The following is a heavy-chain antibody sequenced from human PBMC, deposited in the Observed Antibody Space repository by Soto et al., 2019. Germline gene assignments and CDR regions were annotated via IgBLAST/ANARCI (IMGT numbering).Heavy chain of an antibody. D-gene: IGHD4-4*01. CDR1: GGTFSSYT. CDR2: IIPILGIA. V-gene: IGHV1-69*04. J-gene: IGHJ4*02. CDR3: AREPRRDGYSLDY. Sequence: GASVKVSCKASGGTFSSYTISWVRQAPGQGLEWMGRIIPILGIANYAQKFQGRVTITADKSTSTAYMELSSLRSEDTAVYYCAREPRRDGYSLDYWGRGTQVTVSS.